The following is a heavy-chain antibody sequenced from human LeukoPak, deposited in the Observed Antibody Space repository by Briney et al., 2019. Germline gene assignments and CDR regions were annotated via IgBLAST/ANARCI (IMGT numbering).Heavy chain of an antibody. CDR3: AKDILVSSGWYGVFDY. Sequence: PGGSLRLSCAASGFTFNNYAMSWARQAPGKGLEWLLAISGSGGSTYYADSVKGRFTISRDNSKNTLYLQMSSLRAEDTALYYCAKDILVSSGWYGVFDYWGQGTLVTVSS. D-gene: IGHD6-19*01. V-gene: IGHV3-23*01. J-gene: IGHJ4*02. CDR2: ISGSGGST. CDR1: GFTFNNYA.